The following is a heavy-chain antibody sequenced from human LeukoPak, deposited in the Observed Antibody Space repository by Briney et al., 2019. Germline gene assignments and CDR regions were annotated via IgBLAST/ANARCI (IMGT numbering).Heavy chain of an antibody. CDR1: GYSFTNYG. V-gene: IGHV1-18*01. CDR2: ISAYSGNT. D-gene: IGHD3-9*01. J-gene: IGHJ6*02. CDR3: ATEAYYDILTGYYNSGYYYYGMDV. Sequence: RASVKVSCKASGYSFTNYGISWVRQAPGQGLEWMGWISAYSGNTNYAQKLQGRVTMTTDTSTSTAYMELRSLRSEDTAVYYCATEAYYDILTGYYNSGYYYYGMDVWGQGTTVTVSS.